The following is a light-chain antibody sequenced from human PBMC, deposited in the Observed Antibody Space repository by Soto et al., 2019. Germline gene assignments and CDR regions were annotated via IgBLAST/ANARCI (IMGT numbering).Light chain of an antibody. CDR1: SSNIGGNS. V-gene: IGLV1-51*01. Sequence: QSVLTRLPSASAAPGQTATISCSGSSSNIGGNSVSWYQQLPGTAPKPLIYDDNKRPPAIPDRFSGSKSGTSATLRITGFQTGDEADYYCGSWDSSLSAYVFGTGTKVTVL. CDR2: DDN. J-gene: IGLJ1*01. CDR3: GSWDSSLSAYV.